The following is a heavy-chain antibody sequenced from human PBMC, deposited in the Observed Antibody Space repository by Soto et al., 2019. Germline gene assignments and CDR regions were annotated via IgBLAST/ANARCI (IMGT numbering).Heavy chain of an antibody. Sequence: EVQLLESGGGLVQPGGSLRLSCEASGFTFSTSAMSWVRQAPGKGLEWVSTISGSGGGKYYADSVNGRFTISGDNSKNTLCLQMNSLRAEDTALYYCARNWGIFDYWGQGTLVTVSS. CDR3: ARNWGIFDY. CDR2: ISGSGGGK. J-gene: IGHJ4*02. D-gene: IGHD7-27*01. CDR1: GFTFSTSA. V-gene: IGHV3-23*01.